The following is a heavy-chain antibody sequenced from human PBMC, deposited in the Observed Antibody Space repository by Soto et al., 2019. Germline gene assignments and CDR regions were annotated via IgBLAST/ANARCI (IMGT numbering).Heavy chain of an antibody. CDR2: ISGSGGST. CDR3: AKDVSSSWYGVWFDP. CDR1: GFTFSSYA. V-gene: IGHV3-23*01. Sequence: HPGGSLRLSCAASGFTFSSYAMSWVRQAPGKWLEWVSAISGSGGSTYYADSVKGRSTISRDNSKNTLYLQMNSLRAEDTAVYYCAKDVSSSWYGVWFDPWGQGXLVTVYS. D-gene: IGHD6-13*01. J-gene: IGHJ5*02.